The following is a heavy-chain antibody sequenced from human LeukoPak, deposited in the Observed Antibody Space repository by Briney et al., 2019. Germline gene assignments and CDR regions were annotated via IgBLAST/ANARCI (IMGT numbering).Heavy chain of an antibody. CDR3: ARDLSGDGYRAASYYFDY. V-gene: IGHV4-34*01. D-gene: IGHD5-24*01. J-gene: IGHJ4*02. CDR1: GGSFSGYY. CDR2: INHSGST. Sequence: KPSETLSLTCAVYGGSFSGYYWSWIRQPPGKGLEWIGEINHSGSTNYNPSLKSRVTISVDTSKNQFSLKLSSVTAADTAVYYCARDLSGDGYRAASYYFDYWGQGTLVTVSS.